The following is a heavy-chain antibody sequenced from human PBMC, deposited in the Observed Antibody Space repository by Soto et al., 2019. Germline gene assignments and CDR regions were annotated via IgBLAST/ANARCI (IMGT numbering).Heavy chain of an antibody. V-gene: IGHV4-31*03. D-gene: IGHD6-6*01. CDR1: GGSISSGGYY. J-gene: IGHJ6*02. CDR2: NYYSGIT. Sequence: QVQLQESGPGLVKPSQTLSLTCTVSGGSISSGGYYWTWIRQHPGKGLEWIGYNYYSGITHYNPSLQSRFTISLATSKNQFALMLSSVTAADTAVYYCASGSSIAGLSYGMDVWGQGPTVTVSS. CDR3: ASGSSIAGLSYGMDV.